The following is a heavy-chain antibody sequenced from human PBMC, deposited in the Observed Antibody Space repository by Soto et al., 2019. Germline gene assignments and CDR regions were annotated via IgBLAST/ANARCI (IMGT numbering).Heavy chain of an antibody. V-gene: IGHV1-18*01. D-gene: IGHD2-2*01. CDR1: GYTFTSYS. CDR3: AIDGPPMDY. CDR2: ISAYNGNT. J-gene: IGHJ4*02. Sequence: QVQLVQSGAEVKKPGASVKVSCKASGYTFTSYSISWVRQAPGQGLEGMGWISAYNGNTKYVQKYQGRVSMTTDPATSTAYMKLRSLRSGDTAVYYCAIDGPPMDYWGQGTLVTVS.